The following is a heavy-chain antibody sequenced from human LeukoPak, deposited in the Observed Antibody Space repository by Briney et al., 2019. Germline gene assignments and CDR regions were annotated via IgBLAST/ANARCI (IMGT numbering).Heavy chain of an antibody. D-gene: IGHD2-15*01. J-gene: IGHJ4*02. CDR3: AEGGPSNY. Sequence: GGSLRLSWAASGFTFSSYGMHWVRQAPGKGLEWVAVISYDGSNKYYADSVKGRFTISRDNSKNTLYLQMNSLRAEDTAVYYCAEGGPSNYWGQGTLVTVSS. CDR1: GFTFSSYG. V-gene: IGHV3-30*18. CDR2: ISYDGSNK.